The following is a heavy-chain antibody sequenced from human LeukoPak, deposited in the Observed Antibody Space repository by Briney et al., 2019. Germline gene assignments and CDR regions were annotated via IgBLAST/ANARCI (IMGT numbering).Heavy chain of an antibody. CDR1: GGSHSNDY. Sequence: PSETLSLTCSIDGGSHSNDYWTWIRQPPGKGLDWIGYIYYSGSTNHNPPRKSRVTISVDTSKNQFSLKLSSVNAADTAVYYCARSRRRRLLYGDYAWYFDLWGRGTLVSVS. CDR3: ARSRRRRLLYGDYAWYFDL. V-gene: IGHV4-59*08. J-gene: IGHJ2*01. CDR2: IYYSGST. D-gene: IGHD4-17*01.